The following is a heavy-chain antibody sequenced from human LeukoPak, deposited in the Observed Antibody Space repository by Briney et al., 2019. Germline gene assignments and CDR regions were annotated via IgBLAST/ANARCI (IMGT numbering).Heavy chain of an antibody. D-gene: IGHD7-27*01. CDR2: ISDGGSRT. CDR1: GFSFSSYA. Sequence: EGSLRLSCAASGFSFSSYAVSWVRQAPGKGLEWVSGISDGGSRTYYADSVKGRFTISRDDSKNTLYLQMNSLRAEDTAVYYCAKVQLGIGVDYWGQGTLVTVSS. CDR3: AKVQLGIGVDY. J-gene: IGHJ4*02. V-gene: IGHV3-23*01.